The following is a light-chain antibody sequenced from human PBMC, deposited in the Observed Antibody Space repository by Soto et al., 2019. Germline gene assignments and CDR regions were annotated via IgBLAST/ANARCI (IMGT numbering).Light chain of an antibody. Sequence: QSVLTQPPSVSEAPGQKVTIYCSGSNSNIGSYSVSWYQQLPGTAPKLLIYDNDKRPSEIPDRFSGSRSGTSATLGIAGLQTGDEADYYCGTWDSSLDAGVFGGGTKLTVL. V-gene: IGLV1-51*01. CDR3: GTWDSSLDAGV. J-gene: IGLJ2*01. CDR1: NSNIGSYS. CDR2: DND.